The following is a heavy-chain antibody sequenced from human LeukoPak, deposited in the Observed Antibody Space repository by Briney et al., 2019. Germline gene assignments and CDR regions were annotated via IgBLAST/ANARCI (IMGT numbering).Heavy chain of an antibody. CDR2: IYYSGST. V-gene: IGHV4-31*03. CDR3: AREVEYSSGWYPFDY. D-gene: IGHD6-19*01. J-gene: IGHJ4*02. CDR1: GGSISSGGYY. Sequence: SETLSLTCTVSGGSISSGGYYWSWIRQHPGKGLEWIGYIYYSGSTYYNPSLKSRVTISVDTSKNQFSLKLSSVTAADTAVYYCAREVEYSSGWYPFDYWGQGTLVTVSS.